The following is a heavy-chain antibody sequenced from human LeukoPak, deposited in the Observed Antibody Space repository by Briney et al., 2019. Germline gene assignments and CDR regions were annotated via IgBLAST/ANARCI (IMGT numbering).Heavy chain of an antibody. J-gene: IGHJ6*02. D-gene: IGHD3-10*01. Sequence: GGSLRLSCAASGFTFSSYGMHWVRQAPGKGLEWVAVIWYDGSNKYYADSVKGRSTISRDNSKNTLYLQMNSLRAEDTAVYYCARDRDYYYGMDVWGQGTTVTVSS. CDR3: ARDRDYYYGMDV. V-gene: IGHV3-33*01. CDR1: GFTFSSYG. CDR2: IWYDGSNK.